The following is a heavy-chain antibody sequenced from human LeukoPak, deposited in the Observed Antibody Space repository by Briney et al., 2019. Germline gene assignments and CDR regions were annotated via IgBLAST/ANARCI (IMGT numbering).Heavy chain of an antibody. J-gene: IGHJ3*02. CDR2: ISSSSSYI. CDR3: ARSHGYSSIYDAFDI. Sequence: GRSLRLSCAASGFTFSSYSMNWVRQAPGKGLEWVSSISSSSSYIYYADSVKGRFTISRDNGKNSLYLQMNSLRAEDTAVYYCARSHGYSSIYDAFDIWGQGTMVTVSS. V-gene: IGHV3-21*01. CDR1: GFTFSSYS. D-gene: IGHD6-13*01.